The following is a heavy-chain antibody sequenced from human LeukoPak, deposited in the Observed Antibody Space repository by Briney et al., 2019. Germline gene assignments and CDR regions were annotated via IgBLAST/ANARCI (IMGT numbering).Heavy chain of an antibody. CDR1: GFSFRDYA. CDR3: ARAFEQQVVGHYYNGMDF. J-gene: IGHJ6*02. CDR2: ISYDGSNK. Sequence: PGRSLRLSCAASGFSFRDYAVHWVRQAPGKGLEWVTVISYDGSNKYYADSVRGRFTISRDNSKAMLCLQMNSLRGEDTAVYYCARAFEQQVVGHYYNGMDFWGQGTTVTVSS. V-gene: IGHV3-30-3*01. D-gene: IGHD6-13*01.